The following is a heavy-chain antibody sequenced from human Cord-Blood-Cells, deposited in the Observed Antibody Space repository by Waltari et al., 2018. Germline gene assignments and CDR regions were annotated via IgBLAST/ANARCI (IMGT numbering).Heavy chain of an antibody. CDR1: GGPISSRNW. V-gene: IGHV4-4*02. CDR2: IYHSGST. J-gene: IGHJ2*01. CDR3: ARWRRYCSSTSCSKDWYFDL. Sequence: QVQLQESGPGLVKPSWTLSLTCAVPGGPISSRNWWRWVRQPPGMGLEWIGGIYHSGSTNYNPALKSRVTISVDKSKNQFSLKLSSVTAADTAVYYCARWRRYCSSTSCSKDWYFDLWGRGTLVTVSS. D-gene: IGHD2-2*01.